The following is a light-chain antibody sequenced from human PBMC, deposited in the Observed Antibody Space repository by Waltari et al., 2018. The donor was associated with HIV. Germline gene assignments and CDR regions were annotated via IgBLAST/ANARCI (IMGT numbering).Light chain of an antibody. CDR2: EVA. V-gene: IGLV2-14*01. Sequence: SDLTQPASLSGFLGQSLTISCTGCDRDVGFSNFISWYQQQPGKVPKLFLYEVAPRASGIPGRFSGSKSGNTASLAISGLQIEDEGLYFCASYTADDTILFGGGTTVTVL. CDR1: DRDVGFSNF. CDR3: ASYTADDTIL. J-gene: IGLJ2*01.